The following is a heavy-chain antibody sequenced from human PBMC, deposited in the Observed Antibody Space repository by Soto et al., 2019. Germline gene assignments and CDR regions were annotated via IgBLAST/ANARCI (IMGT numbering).Heavy chain of an antibody. V-gene: IGHV3-21*01. CDR3: AREKFGTGFDP. CDR2: ISSSSYI. D-gene: IGHD3-10*01. J-gene: IGHJ5*02. Sequence: GGSLRLSCAASGFTFSSYSMNWVRQAPGKGLEWVSSISSSSYIYYADSVKGRFTISRDNAKNSLYLQMNSLRAEDTAVYYCAREKFGTGFDPWGQGTLVTVSS. CDR1: GFTFSSYS.